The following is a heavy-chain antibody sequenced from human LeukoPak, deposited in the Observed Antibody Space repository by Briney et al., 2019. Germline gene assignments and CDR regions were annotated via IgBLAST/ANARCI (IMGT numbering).Heavy chain of an antibody. Sequence: PGGSLRLSCAASGFTFSSYEMNWVRQAPGKGLEWVSYISSSGSTIYYADSAKGRFTISRDNAKNSLYLQMNSLRAEDTAVYYCARDRGEGDVWGKGTTVTVSS. D-gene: IGHD2-21*01. V-gene: IGHV3-48*03. J-gene: IGHJ6*04. CDR2: ISSSGSTI. CDR1: GFTFSSYE. CDR3: ARDRGEGDV.